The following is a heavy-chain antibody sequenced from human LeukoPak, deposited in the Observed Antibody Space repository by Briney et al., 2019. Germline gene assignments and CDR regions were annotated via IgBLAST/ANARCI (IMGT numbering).Heavy chain of an antibody. V-gene: IGHV3-20*04. CDR3: AKVRYNWNYVDAFDY. Sequence: PGGSLRLSCEASGFNFHDYGMSWVRQAPGRGLEWVSGIFWNGGSTGYADSVKGRFTISRDNTKNSLYLQMNSLRVEDTAVYYCAKVRYNWNYVDAFDYWGQGTLVTVSS. CDR2: IFWNGGST. CDR1: GFNFHDYG. D-gene: IGHD1-7*01. J-gene: IGHJ4*02.